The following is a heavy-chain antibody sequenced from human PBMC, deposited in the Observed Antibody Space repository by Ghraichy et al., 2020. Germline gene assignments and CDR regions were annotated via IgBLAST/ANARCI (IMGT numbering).Heavy chain of an antibody. CDR1: GLDVSGNS. J-gene: IGHJ4*02. D-gene: IGHD6-19*01. CDR3: VGDQWLARFY. Sequence: GESLNISCAASGLDVSGNSMSWVRQAPGKGLEWVSLIYSGGATYYTDSVRGRFTISRDTSKNTVYLQMNNLRTEDTAIYYCVGDQWLARFYWGQGTLVTVSS. CDR2: IYSGGAT. V-gene: IGHV3-66*02.